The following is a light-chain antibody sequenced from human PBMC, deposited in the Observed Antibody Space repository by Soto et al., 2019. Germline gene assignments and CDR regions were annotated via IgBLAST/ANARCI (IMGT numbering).Light chain of an antibody. V-gene: IGLV1-40*01. CDR2: ENN. Sequence: QSVLTQPPSVSAAPGQRVTISCSESSSNIGAGYEAHWYQQVPGTAPKLLIYENNNRPSGVPDRFSGSKSGTSASLAITGLQAEDEAEYYCQSYDSSLSGYVFGTGTKVTVL. CDR3: QSYDSSLSGYV. CDR1: SSNIGAGYE. J-gene: IGLJ1*01.